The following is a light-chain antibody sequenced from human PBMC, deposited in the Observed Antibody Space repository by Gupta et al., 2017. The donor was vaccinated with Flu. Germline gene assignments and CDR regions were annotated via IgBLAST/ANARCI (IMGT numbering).Light chain of an antibody. CDR2: GGS. CDR3: QQEGSSPRT. J-gene: IGKJ1*01. Sequence: EIVLTHAPCTLALSPGERSTLSCRASQTLSSSFLGWYQQKPGQAPRCLIYGGSNRAAGIPDRFSGSGSGTDFTLTISRLEPDDFAVYFCQQEGSSPRTFGQGTTVEIK. V-gene: IGKV3-20*01. CDR1: QTLSSSF.